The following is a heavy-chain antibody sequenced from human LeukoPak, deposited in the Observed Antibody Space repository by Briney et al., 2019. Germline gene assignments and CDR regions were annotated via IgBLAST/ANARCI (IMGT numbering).Heavy chain of an antibody. D-gene: IGHD1-26*01. Sequence: GGSLRLSCAASGFTFISYSMNWVRQAPGEGPVWVSRIKSDGTITQYADSVKGRFIISRDNAKNTLFLQMDSLRAEDTAVYYCTRAYGGSYFDFWGQGTLVTVSS. J-gene: IGHJ4*02. CDR3: TRAYGGSYFDF. CDR2: IKSDGTIT. CDR1: GFTFISYS. V-gene: IGHV3-74*01.